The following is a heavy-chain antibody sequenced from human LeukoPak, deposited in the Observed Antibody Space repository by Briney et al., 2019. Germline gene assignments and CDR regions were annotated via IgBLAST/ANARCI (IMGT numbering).Heavy chain of an antibody. CDR3: ARGDKWELYYFDY. V-gene: IGHV3-11*01. CDR1: GFTFSDYY. Sequence: GGSLRLSCAASGFTFSDYYMSWIRQAPGNGREWVSNNNSSGSTIYYADSVKGRFTTSRDNANNALYLQMNRLRAEDTAVYYCARGDKWELYYFDYWGQGTLVTVSS. CDR2: NNSSGSTI. J-gene: IGHJ4*02. D-gene: IGHD1-26*01.